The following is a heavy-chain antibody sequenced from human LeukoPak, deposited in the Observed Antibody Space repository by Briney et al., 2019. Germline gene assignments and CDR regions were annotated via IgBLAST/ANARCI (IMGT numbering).Heavy chain of an antibody. J-gene: IGHJ1*01. D-gene: IGHD2-2*01. V-gene: IGHV5-51*01. Sequence: GESLQISCKGSGYSFTSCWIGWVRQVPGKGLEWMGIIYPGDSDTRYSPSFQGQVTISADKSISTAYLQWSSLKASDTAMYYCATAGGYCSSTSCYAAEHFQHWGQGTLVTVSS. CDR2: IYPGDSDT. CDR1: GYSFTSCW. CDR3: ATAGGYCSSTSCYAAEHFQH.